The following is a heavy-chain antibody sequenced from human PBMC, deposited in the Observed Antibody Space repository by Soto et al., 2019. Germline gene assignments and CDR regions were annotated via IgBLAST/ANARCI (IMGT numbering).Heavy chain of an antibody. D-gene: IGHD6-13*01. Sequence: SETLSLTCTVSGGSISSYYWSWIRQPPGKGLEWIGYIYYSGSTNYNPSLKSRVTISVDTSKNQFSLKLSSVTAADTAVYYCARFDSSSWYGAFDIWGQGTTVTVSS. V-gene: IGHV4-59*08. CDR3: ARFDSSSWYGAFDI. CDR2: IYYSGST. CDR1: GGSISSYY. J-gene: IGHJ3*02.